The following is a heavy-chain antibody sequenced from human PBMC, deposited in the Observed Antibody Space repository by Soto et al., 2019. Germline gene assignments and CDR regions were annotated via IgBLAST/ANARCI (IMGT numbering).Heavy chain of an antibody. D-gene: IGHD3-10*01. V-gene: IGHV1-3*01. CDR3: ARKDYYGSGSYHFDS. Sequence: QVPLVQSGAEVKKPGASVRVSCQASGYTFTSFPIHWVRQAPGQRLEWMGWINPANGDTGYSQKFQGRVTITRDTSASTASMEVTRLTSEDTAVYFCARKDYYGSGSYHFDSWGQGTLVIVSS. J-gene: IGHJ4*02. CDR1: GYTFTSFP. CDR2: INPANGDT.